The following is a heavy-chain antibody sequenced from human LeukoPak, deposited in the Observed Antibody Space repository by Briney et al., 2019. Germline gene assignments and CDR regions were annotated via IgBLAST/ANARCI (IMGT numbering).Heavy chain of an antibody. CDR3: ARGQAHDYGDLYYFDY. CDR2: ISYDGSDK. J-gene: IGHJ4*02. Sequence: GGSLRLSCAASGFTFRSDAIHWVRQAPGKGLEWVAVISYDGSDKYYADSVKGRFTISRDNSKNTVYLQMNSLRAEDTAVYYCARGQAHDYGDLYYFDYWGQGTLVTVSS. CDR1: GFTFRSDA. V-gene: IGHV3-30*04. D-gene: IGHD4-17*01.